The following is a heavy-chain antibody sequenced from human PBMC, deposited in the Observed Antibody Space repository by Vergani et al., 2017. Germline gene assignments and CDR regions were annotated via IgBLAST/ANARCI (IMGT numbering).Heavy chain of an antibody. D-gene: IGHD3-3*01. Sequence: QLQLQESGSGLVKPSQTLSLTCAVSGGSISSGGYSWSWIRQPPGKGLEWIGYIYHSGSTYYNPSLKSRVTISVDRSKNQFSLKLSAVTAAVTAVYYCARGFTYYDFWSGKTWFDPWGQGTLVTVSS. CDR3: ARGFTYYDFWSGKTWFDP. CDR2: IYHSGST. CDR1: GGSISSGGYS. V-gene: IGHV4-30-2*01. J-gene: IGHJ5*02.